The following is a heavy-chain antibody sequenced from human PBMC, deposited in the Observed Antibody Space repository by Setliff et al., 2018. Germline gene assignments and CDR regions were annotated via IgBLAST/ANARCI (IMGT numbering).Heavy chain of an antibody. J-gene: IGHJ4*02. D-gene: IGHD4-4*01. CDR1: GYSFTNYY. Sequence: ASVKVSCKASGYSFTNYYIHWVRQAPGQGLEWVGIINPSGGRTSYAQKFQGRVTMTRDTSTSTVYMELSSLRSEDTAVYYCAKSGDYSNRGHFDCWGQGTLVTVSS. V-gene: IGHV1-46*03. CDR2: INPSGGRT. CDR3: AKSGDYSNRGHFDC.